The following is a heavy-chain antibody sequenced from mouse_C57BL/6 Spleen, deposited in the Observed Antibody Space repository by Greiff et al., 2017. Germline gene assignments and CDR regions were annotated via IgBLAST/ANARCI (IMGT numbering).Heavy chain of an antibody. V-gene: IGHV5-17*01. J-gene: IGHJ4*01. CDR2: ISSGSSTI. Sequence: EVKLVESGGGLVKPGGSLKLSCAASGFTFSDYGMHWVRQAPEKGLEWVAYISSGSSTIYYADTVKGRFTISRDNAKNTLFLQMTSLRSEDTAMYYCARHYSKGRFYAMDYWGQGTSVTVSS. D-gene: IGHD2-5*01. CDR1: GFTFSDYG. CDR3: ARHYSKGRFYAMDY.